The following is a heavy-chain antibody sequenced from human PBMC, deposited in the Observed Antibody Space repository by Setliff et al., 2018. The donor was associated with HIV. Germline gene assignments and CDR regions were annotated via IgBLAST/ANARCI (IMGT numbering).Heavy chain of an antibody. CDR2: AHYSGAI. J-gene: IGHJ6*03. V-gene: IGHV4-39*02. CDR3: ARAFFFDTSGYRFYYHYMDV. D-gene: IGHD3-22*01. Sequence: PSETLSLTCSVTGASTSDNIYYWGWIRHSPGKGLEWIASAHYSGAIFYNPSLKSRVTMSVDTSGSRFSLKLSSVTAADTAVYYCARAFFFDTSGYRFYYHYMDVWGKGTTVTVSS. CDR1: GASTSDNIYY.